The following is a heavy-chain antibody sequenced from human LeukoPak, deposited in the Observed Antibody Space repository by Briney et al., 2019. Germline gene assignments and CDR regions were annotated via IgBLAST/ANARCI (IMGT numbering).Heavy chain of an antibody. D-gene: IGHD3-16*01. Sequence: GGSLRLSCAASRFTCNDYSMTWIRQAPGKGLEWVSSISNTGSSINYADSVKGRFNISRDNAKKSLYLQMNSLRAEDTAVYYCARAIPRYDYVWGSYQYYFDYWGQGTLVTVSS. CDR1: RFTCNDYS. CDR3: ARAIPRYDYVWGSYQYYFDY. V-gene: IGHV3-11*01. J-gene: IGHJ4*02. CDR2: ISNTGSSI.